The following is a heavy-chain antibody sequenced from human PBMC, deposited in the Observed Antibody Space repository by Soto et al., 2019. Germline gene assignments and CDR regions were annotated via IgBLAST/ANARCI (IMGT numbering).Heavy chain of an antibody. Sequence: QVQLVQSGAEVKKPGASVKVSCKASGYTLTSYYMHWVRQAPGQGLEWMGNINPSGGDTTYAQKCHGRVTMTRDTSTSTVYMELSSLRSEDTAVYYCTRRTTSAFDIWGPGTMVTVSS. CDR2: INPSGGDT. J-gene: IGHJ3*02. D-gene: IGHD4-17*01. V-gene: IGHV1-46*03. CDR1: GYTLTSYY. CDR3: TRRTTSAFDI.